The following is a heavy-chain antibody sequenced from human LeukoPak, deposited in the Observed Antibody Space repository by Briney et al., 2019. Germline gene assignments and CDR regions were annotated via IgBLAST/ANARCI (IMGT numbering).Heavy chain of an antibody. Sequence: GGSLRLSCAASGFTFSTYSMNWVRQAPGKGLEWVSYISSSSSTIYYADSVKGRFTISRDNAKNSLYLQMNSLRAEDTAVYYCARAGRTGYSSSWDRFDYWGQGTLVTVSS. CDR1: GFTFSTYS. D-gene: IGHD6-13*01. CDR2: ISSSSSTI. CDR3: ARAGRTGYSSSWDRFDY. V-gene: IGHV3-48*04. J-gene: IGHJ4*02.